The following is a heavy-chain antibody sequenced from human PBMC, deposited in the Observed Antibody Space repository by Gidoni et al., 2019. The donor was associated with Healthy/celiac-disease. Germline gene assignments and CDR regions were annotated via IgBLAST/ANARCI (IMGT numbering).Heavy chain of an antibody. CDR2: ISSSGSTI. V-gene: IGHV3-48*03. CDR3: ATLRSIVGATIDY. J-gene: IGHJ4*02. D-gene: IGHD1-26*01. CDR1: GFTFSSYE. Sequence: EVQLVESGGGLVQPGGSLRLSCAASGFTFSSYEMNWVRQAPGKGLEWVSYISSSGSTIYYADSVKGRFTISRDNAKNSLYLQMNSLRAEDTAVYYCATLRSIVGATIDYWGQGTLVTVSS.